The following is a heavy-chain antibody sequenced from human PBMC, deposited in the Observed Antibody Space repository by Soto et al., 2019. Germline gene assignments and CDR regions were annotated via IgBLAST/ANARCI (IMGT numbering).Heavy chain of an antibody. D-gene: IGHD1-26*01. J-gene: IGHJ4*02. CDR2: IDPRSGGT. CDR1: GYPFTTYY. CDR3: ATDDGGSFPY. Sequence: HVQLVQSGTEVKKPGASVRVSCMVSGYPFTTYYIHWVRQAPGQGLEWMGWIDPRSGGTDYEQKFQGRVTMTRETSISTGYMDLSGLTADDTALYYCATDDGGSFPYWGQGRLVHVSS. V-gene: IGHV1-2*02.